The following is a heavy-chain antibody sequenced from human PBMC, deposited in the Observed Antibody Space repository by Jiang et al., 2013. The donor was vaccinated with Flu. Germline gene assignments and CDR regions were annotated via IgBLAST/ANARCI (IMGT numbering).Heavy chain of an antibody. CDR2: IIPIFGTA. D-gene: IGHD6-13*01. J-gene: IGHJ5*02. CDR1: GGTFSSYA. CDR3: AREGSSWYDRYWFDP. Sequence: GAEVKKPGSSVKVSCKASGGTFSSYAISWVRQAPGQGLEWMGGIIPIFGTANYAQKFQGRVTITADESTSTAYMELSSLRSEDTAMYYCAREGSSWYDRYWFDPWGQGTLVTVSS. V-gene: IGHV1-69*01.